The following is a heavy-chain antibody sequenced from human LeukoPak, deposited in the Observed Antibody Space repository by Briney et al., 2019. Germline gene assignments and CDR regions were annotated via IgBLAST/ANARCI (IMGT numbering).Heavy chain of an antibody. CDR2: ISGSGGGT. J-gene: IGHJ4*02. CDR1: GFTFSTYA. Sequence: PGGSLRLSCAASGFTFSTYAMSWGRQAPGKGLEWVAAISGSGGGTFYANSLKGRFTIYRDNSRDTLYLQMNSLRAEDTAVYYCAKSLTGYFRGFDCWGQGTLVTVSS. D-gene: IGHD3-9*01. CDR3: AKSLTGYFRGFDC. V-gene: IGHV3-23*01.